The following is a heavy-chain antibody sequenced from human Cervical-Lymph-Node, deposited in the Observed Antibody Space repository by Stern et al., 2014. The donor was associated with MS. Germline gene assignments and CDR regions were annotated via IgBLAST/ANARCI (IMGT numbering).Heavy chain of an antibody. Sequence: QVQLVESGGGVVQPGRSLRLSCAASGFIFSSRAMHWVRQAPGKGLEWVALISDDGSNKYFADSVKGRFTISRDNSKNTLYLQMNSLRAEDTAVYYCANTFGGFDYGAADYYYGMDVWGQGTTVTVSS. CDR2: ISDDGSNK. CDR1: GFIFSSRA. D-gene: IGHD5-12*01. J-gene: IGHJ6*02. V-gene: IGHV3-30-3*01. CDR3: ANTFGGFDYGAADYYYGMDV.